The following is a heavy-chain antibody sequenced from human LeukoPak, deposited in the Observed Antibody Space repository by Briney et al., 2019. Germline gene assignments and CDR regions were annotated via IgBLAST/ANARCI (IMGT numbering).Heavy chain of an antibody. J-gene: IGHJ4*02. Sequence: PGGSLRLSCAASGFTFSSYAMSWVRQAPGKGLEWVSAISGSGGSTYYADSVKGRFTISRDNSKNTLYLQMNSLRAEDTAVYYCARGPVVTPEYFDYWGQGTLVTVSS. D-gene: IGHD4-23*01. V-gene: IGHV3-23*01. CDR1: GFTFSSYA. CDR2: ISGSGGST. CDR3: ARGPVVTPEYFDY.